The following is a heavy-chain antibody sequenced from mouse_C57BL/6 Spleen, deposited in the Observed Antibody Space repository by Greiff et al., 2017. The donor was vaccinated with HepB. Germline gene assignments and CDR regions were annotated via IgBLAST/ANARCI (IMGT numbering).Heavy chain of an antibody. Sequence: VQLQQSGAELAKPGASVKLSCKASGYTFTSYWMHWVKQRPGQGLEWIGYINPSSGYTKYNQKFKDKATLTADKSSSTAYMQLSSLTYEDSAVYYCASFTTVVASSRDYYAMDYWGQGTSVTVSS. CDR3: ASFTTVVASSRDYYAMDY. CDR1: GYTFTSYW. CDR2: INPSSGYT. V-gene: IGHV1-7*01. J-gene: IGHJ4*01. D-gene: IGHD1-1*01.